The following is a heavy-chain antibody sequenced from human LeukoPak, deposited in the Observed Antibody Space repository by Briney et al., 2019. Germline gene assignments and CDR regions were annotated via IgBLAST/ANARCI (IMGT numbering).Heavy chain of an antibody. CDR2: IYYSGST. V-gene: IGHV4-59*08. D-gene: IGHD2-15*01. Sequence: SETLSLTCTVSGGSISSYYWSWIRQPPGKGLEWVGYIYYSGSTNYNPSLKSRVTISVDTSKNQFSLKLSSVTAADTAVYYCARRPLAATFDPWGQGTLVTVSS. CDR3: ARRPLAATFDP. CDR1: GGSISSYY. J-gene: IGHJ5*02.